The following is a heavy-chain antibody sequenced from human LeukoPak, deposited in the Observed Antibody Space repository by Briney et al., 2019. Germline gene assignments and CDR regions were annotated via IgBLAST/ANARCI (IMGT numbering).Heavy chain of an antibody. J-gene: IGHJ4*02. CDR1: GYTFTGYY. Sequence: VASVEVFCKASGYTFTGYYMQWVRGAPGRGCECMVWINTNSSDTNYPQKFQGRVTMTRDTSISTAHMELSRLSSDDTAVYYCARGGGSYDYWGQGTLVTASS. CDR3: ARGGGSYDY. D-gene: IGHD1-26*01. V-gene: IGHV1-2*02. CDR2: INTNSSDT.